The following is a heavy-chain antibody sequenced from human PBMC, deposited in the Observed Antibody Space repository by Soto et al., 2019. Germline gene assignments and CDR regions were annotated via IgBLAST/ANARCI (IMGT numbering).Heavy chain of an antibody. CDR3: QTLNYGADFGY. J-gene: IGHJ4*02. CDR2: IYHSGST. D-gene: IGHD3-16*01. Sequence: QMQLQESGPGLVKPSETLSLTCTVSGDSINRAGHIWSWIRQHPGKGLEWIGCIYHSGSTTYNPSLGGRLTISTDTSKNQFSLELTSVTAADTAVYYCQTLNYGADFGYWGQGILVTVSS. V-gene: IGHV4-31*03. CDR1: GDSINRAGHI.